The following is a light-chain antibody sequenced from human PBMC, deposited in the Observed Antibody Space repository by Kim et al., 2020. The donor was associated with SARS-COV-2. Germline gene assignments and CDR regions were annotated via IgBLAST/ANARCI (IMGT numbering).Light chain of an antibody. J-gene: IGKJ3*01. Sequence: DIQMTQSPSSLSASVGDRVTITCRASQGISNYLAWFQQKPGKAPKSLIYAASSLQSGVPLKFSGSGSGTDFTLTISMQPEDFATYYCQQYNSTFGPGTKVDIK. CDR1: QGISNY. CDR3: QQYNST. V-gene: IGKV1-16*02. CDR2: AAS.